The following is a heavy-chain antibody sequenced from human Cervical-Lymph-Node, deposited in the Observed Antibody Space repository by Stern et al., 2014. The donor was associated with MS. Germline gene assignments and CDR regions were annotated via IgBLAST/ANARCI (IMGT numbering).Heavy chain of an antibody. CDR1: GYSFANFG. J-gene: IGHJ4*02. CDR2: VRTYNGNN. Sequence: QVQLVQSGVEVKKPGASVKVSCKASGYSFANFGFTWVRQAPGQGLEWMGWVRTYNGNNRNAGKVQGRVTLTPDASTSTAYMELRSLRSDDTAVYYCARESSTLYYFDFLGQGTLVTVSS. D-gene: IGHD2-2*01. CDR3: ARESSTLYYFDF. V-gene: IGHV1-18*01.